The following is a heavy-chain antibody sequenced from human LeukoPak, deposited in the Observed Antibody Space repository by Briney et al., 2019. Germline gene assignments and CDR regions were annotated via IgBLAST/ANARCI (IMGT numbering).Heavy chain of an antibody. CDR2: IRSKAYGGTT. D-gene: IGHD3-22*01. Sequence: LSLTCTVSGGSISSYYWSWVRQAPGKGLEWVGFIRSKAYGGTTEYAASVKGRFTISRDDSKSIAYLQMNSLKTEDTAVYYCTRGDYYDTSGYYFLFDYWGQGTLVTVSS. J-gene: IGHJ4*02. CDR1: GGSISSYY. V-gene: IGHV3-49*04. CDR3: TRGDYYDTSGYYFLFDY.